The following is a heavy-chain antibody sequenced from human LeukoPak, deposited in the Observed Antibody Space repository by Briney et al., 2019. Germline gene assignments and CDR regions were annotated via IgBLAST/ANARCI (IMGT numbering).Heavy chain of an antibody. CDR2: IYYSGST. V-gene: IGHV4-59*01. D-gene: IGHD1-26*01. CDR1: GGSISIYY. J-gene: IGHJ4*02. Sequence: PSETLSLTCTVSGGSISIYYWSWIRQPPGKGLEWIGYIYYSGSTNYNPSLKSRVTISVDTSKNQFSLKLSSVTAADTAVYYCARGQWELPDYWGQGTLVTVSS. CDR3: ARGQWELPDY.